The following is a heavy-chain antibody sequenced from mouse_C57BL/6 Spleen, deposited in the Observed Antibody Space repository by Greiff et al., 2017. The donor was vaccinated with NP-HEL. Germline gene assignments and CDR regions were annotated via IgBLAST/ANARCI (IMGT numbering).Heavy chain of an antibody. J-gene: IGHJ4*01. CDR1: GFTFSDYY. CDR3: ARDYGNDAMDY. V-gene: IGHV5-16*01. CDR2: INYDGSST. Sequence: EVQLVESEGGLVQPGSSMKLSCTASGFTFSDYYMAWVRQVPEKGLEWVANINYDGSSTYYLDSLKSRFIISRDNAKNILYLQMSSLKSEDTATYYCARDYGNDAMDYWGQGTSVTVSS. D-gene: IGHD2-1*01.